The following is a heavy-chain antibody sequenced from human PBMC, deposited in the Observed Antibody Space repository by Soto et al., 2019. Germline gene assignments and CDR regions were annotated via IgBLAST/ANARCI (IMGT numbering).Heavy chain of an antibody. Sequence: QVQLVQSGAEVKKPGASAKVSCKASGYTFTSYDINWVRQATGQGLEWMGWMNPNSGNTGYAQKFQGRVTMTRNTXXSTAYMELSSLRSEDTAVYYCARTVRYSYENWFDPWGQGTLVTVSS. CDR3: ARTVRYSYENWFDP. CDR1: GYTFTSYD. D-gene: IGHD5-18*01. J-gene: IGHJ5*02. V-gene: IGHV1-8*01. CDR2: MNPNSGNT.